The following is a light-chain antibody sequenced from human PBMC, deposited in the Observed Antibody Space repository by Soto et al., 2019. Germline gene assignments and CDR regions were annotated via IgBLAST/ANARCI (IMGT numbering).Light chain of an antibody. V-gene: IGKV1-5*03. J-gene: IGKJ1*01. CDR2: MTS. Sequence: DTQMTQNAWKIAASVEDIDLVACRASQNIGTSLAWYQQTPGKAPKLLIHMTSSLQRGVPSRFSGIGSGTDFTLTISSLQSDDSAPYYCQQYTTFARTFGRGTKVDIK. CDR3: QQYTTFART. CDR1: QNIGTS.